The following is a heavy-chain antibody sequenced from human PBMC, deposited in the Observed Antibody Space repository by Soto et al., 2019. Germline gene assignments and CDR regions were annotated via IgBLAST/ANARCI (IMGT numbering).Heavy chain of an antibody. J-gene: IGHJ6*02. CDR1: GFTFSSYW. V-gene: IGHV3-7*04. CDR2: IKQDGSEK. Sequence: EVQLVESGGGLVQPGGSLRLSCAASGFTFSSYWMSWVRQAPGKGLEWVANIKQDGSEKYYVDSVKGRFTISRDNAKITPYLQMNPRRAEDTAVYYCARATALRRFGDEDGMDAWGQGTTVTVSS. CDR3: ARATALRRFGDEDGMDA. D-gene: IGHD3-10*01.